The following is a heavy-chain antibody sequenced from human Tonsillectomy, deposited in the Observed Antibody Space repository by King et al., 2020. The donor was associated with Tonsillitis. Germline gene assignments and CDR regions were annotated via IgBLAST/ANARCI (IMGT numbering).Heavy chain of an antibody. CDR1: GFTFRDYA. CDR2: IYSGGSHT. D-gene: IGHD3-10*01. J-gene: IGHJ1*01. Sequence: VQLVESGGDLVQPGGSLRLSCAASGFTFRDYAMSWVRQAPGKGLEWVSIIYSGGSHTFYADSVKGRFTISRDYSKDMLYLEMNILRAEDTAVYYCARDRRGVETSGPSVFQHWGQGTLVTVSS. CDR3: ARDRRGVETSGPSVFQH. V-gene: IGHV3-23*03.